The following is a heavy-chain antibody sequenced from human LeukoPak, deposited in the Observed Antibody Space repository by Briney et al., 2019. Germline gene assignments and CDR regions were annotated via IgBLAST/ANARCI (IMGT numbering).Heavy chain of an antibody. CDR2: ISSSSSYI. V-gene: IGHV3-21*01. CDR1: GFTFSSYS. D-gene: IGHD4-23*01. CDR3: ARIDYGGNSHHFDY. Sequence: PGGSLRLSCAASGFTFSSYSMNWVRQAPGKGLEWVSSISSSSSYIYYADSVKGRFTISRDNAKNSLYLQMNSLRAEDTAVYYCARIDYGGNSHHFDYWGQGTLVTVSS. J-gene: IGHJ4*02.